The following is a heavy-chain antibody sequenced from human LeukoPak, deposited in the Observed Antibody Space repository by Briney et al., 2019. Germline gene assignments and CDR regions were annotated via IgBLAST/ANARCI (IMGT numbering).Heavy chain of an antibody. V-gene: IGHV4-59*08. D-gene: IGHD1-14*01. J-gene: IGHJ4*02. CDR3: ARHLKPGIAGFDY. CDR1: GGSISSYY. Sequence: PSETLSLTCTVSGGSISSYYWSWIRQPPGKGLEWIGYIYYIGTTNYNPSLKSRVTISLDTSKNQFSVKLSSVTAADTAVYYCARHLKPGIAGFDYWGQGTLVTVSS. CDR2: IYYIGTT.